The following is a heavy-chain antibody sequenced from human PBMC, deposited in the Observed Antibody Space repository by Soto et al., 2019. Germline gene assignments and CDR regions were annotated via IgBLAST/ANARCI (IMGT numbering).Heavy chain of an antibody. CDR1: GYTFTSYG. CDR2: ISAYNGNT. CDR3: ARDQDSSGSYYFDY. D-gene: IGHD3-22*01. Sequence: ASVKVSCKASGYTFTSYGISWVRQAPGQGLEWMGWISAYNGNTNYAQKLQGRVTMTTDTSTSTAYMELRSLRSDDTAVYYCARDQDSSGSYYFDYWGQGTLVTVSS. V-gene: IGHV1-18*01. J-gene: IGHJ4*02.